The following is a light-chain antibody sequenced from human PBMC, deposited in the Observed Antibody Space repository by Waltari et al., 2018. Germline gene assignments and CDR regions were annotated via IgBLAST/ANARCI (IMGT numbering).Light chain of an antibody. CDR3: SSYAGSNNLGV. CDR2: EVY. J-gene: IGLJ1*01. Sequence: QSALTQPPSASGSPGQSVTISCTGTNSDVGGYSYVSWYQHHPGKAPKLIIYEVYKRPSGGRDRSSCSKSGNTASLTVSGLQAEDEADYYCSSYAGSNNLGVFGTGTKVTVL. CDR1: NSDVGGYSY. V-gene: IGLV2-8*01.